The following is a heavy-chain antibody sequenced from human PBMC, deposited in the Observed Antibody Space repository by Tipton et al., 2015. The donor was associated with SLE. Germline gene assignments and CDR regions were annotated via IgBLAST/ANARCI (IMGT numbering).Heavy chain of an antibody. D-gene: IGHD6-13*01. Sequence: GLVKPSETLSLTCNVSGASIRSDGYNWNWIRQYPGKGLEWIGYIHNSGKTHFNPSLKSRITMSVDTSKNHFSLRLGSVTAADTAVYYCARGSSSWSEYWGQGTLVTVSS. J-gene: IGHJ4*02. CDR2: IHNSGKT. CDR1: GASIRSDGYN. V-gene: IGHV4-31*03. CDR3: ARGSSSWSEY.